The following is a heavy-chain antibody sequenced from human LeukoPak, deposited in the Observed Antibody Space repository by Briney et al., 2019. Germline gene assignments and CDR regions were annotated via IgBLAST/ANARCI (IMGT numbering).Heavy chain of an antibody. J-gene: IGHJ4*02. CDR2: ISGSGGST. CDR3: AKDSSGWYVRTNGFDY. V-gene: IGHV3-23*01. CDR1: GFTFSSYA. Sequence: PGGSLRLSRAASGFTFSSYAMSWVRQAPGKGLEWVSAISGSGGSTYYADSVKGRFTISRDNSKNTLYLQMNSLRAEDTAVYYCAKDSSGWYVRTNGFDYWGQGTLVTVSS. D-gene: IGHD6-19*01.